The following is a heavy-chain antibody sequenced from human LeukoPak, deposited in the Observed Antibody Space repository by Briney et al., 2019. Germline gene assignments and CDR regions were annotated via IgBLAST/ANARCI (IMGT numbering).Heavy chain of an antibody. D-gene: IGHD6-19*01. Sequence: SVTVSCKASGGTFTSYAISWVRQAPGQGLEWMGGIIPIFGTANYAQKFQGRVTITTDESTSTAYMELSSLRSEDTAVYYCARGAVAGTYYYYYMDVWGKGTTVTVSS. CDR1: GGTFTSYA. CDR3: ARGAVAGTYYYYYMDV. CDR2: IIPIFGTA. V-gene: IGHV1-69*05. J-gene: IGHJ6*03.